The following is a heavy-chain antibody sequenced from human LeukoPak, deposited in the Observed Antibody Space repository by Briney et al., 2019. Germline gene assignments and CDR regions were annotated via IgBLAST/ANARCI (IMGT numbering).Heavy chain of an antibody. Sequence: PGGSLRLSCAASGFTFTNYWMSWVRQAPGKGLEWVAVIKQDGSEKYYVDSLKGRFTISRDNAKNSLYLQMDSLRVEDTAVYYCASTANNWFDPWGQGTLVTVSS. CDR1: GFTFTNYW. CDR2: IKQDGSEK. D-gene: IGHD5-18*01. V-gene: IGHV3-7*05. CDR3: ASTANNWFDP. J-gene: IGHJ5*02.